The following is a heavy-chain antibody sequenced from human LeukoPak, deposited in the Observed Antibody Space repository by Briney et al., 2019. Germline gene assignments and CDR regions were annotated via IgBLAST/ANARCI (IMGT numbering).Heavy chain of an antibody. CDR1: GGTFSSYA. J-gene: IGHJ4*02. Sequence: EASVKVSCKASGGTFSSYAISWVRQAPGQGLEWMGGIIPIFGTANYAQKFQGRVTITTDESTSTAYMELSSLRSEDTAVYYCASAHYEGLSSSSWYVGSHIDYWGQGTLVTVSS. D-gene: IGHD6-13*01. V-gene: IGHV1-69*05. CDR2: IIPIFGTA. CDR3: ASAHYEGLSSSSWYVGSHIDY.